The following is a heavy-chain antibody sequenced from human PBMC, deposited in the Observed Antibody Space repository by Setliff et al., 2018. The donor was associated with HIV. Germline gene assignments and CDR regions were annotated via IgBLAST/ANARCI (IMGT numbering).Heavy chain of an antibody. V-gene: IGHV4-4*09. Sequence: SETLSLTCTVSGGSISGYHWNWLRQTPGKELEWIGYIYTSRGTNYNHSLRTRVIISVDTSNQFSLKLSSVTAADAAVYYCARSPSYRSSWEYYFDYWGQGILVTVSS. CDR2: IYTSRGT. CDR3: ARSPSYRSSWEYYFDY. J-gene: IGHJ4*02. D-gene: IGHD6-13*01. CDR1: GGSISGYH.